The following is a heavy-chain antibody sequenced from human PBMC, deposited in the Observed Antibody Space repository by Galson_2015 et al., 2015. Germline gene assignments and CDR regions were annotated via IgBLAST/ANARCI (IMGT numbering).Heavy chain of an antibody. CDR2: ISGSGGST. Sequence: SLRLSCAASGFTFSSYAMSWVRQAPGKGLEWVSAISGSGGSTYYADSVKGRFTISRDNSKNTLYLQMNSLRAEDTAVYYCAKVGGMDSSSWYLKGYYFDYWGQGTLVTVSS. CDR1: GFTFSSYA. V-gene: IGHV3-23*01. D-gene: IGHD6-13*01. CDR3: AKVGGMDSSSWYLKGYYFDY. J-gene: IGHJ4*02.